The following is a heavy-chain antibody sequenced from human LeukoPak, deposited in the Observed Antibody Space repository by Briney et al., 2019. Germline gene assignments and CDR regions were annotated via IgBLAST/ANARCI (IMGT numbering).Heavy chain of an antibody. J-gene: IGHJ2*01. V-gene: IGHV3-30-3*01. CDR3: ARAGSRWYFDL. Sequence: PGGSLRLSCAASGFTFSSYAMHWVRQAPGKGLEWVAVISYDGSNKYYADSVKGRFTISRDNSKNTLYLQMNSLRAEDTAVYYCARAGSRWYFDLWGRGTLATVSS. D-gene: IGHD1-1*01. CDR1: GFTFSSYA. CDR2: ISYDGSNK.